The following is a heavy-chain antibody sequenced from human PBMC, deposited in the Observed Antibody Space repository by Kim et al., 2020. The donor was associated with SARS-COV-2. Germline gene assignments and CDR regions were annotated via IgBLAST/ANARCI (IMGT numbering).Heavy chain of an antibody. J-gene: IGHJ6*02. CDR2: INPGDSDI. Sequence: GESLKISCQGSGYTFTSHWIGWLRQMPGRGLEWVGIINPGDSDIKYSPSFQGQVTISADRSIRTVFLQWSSLMASDSAKYYCARRGRADYYYYYGLDVWGQGTTVTVSS. CDR1: GYTFTSHW. CDR3: ARRGRADYYYYYGLDV. V-gene: IGHV5-51*01.